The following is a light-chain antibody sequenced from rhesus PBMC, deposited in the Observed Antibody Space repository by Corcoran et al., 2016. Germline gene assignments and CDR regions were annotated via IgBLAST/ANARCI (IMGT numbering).Light chain of an antibody. Sequence: DIQMTQSPSSLSASVGDRVTITCRASQGISNWLAWYQQKPGKAPKLLIYKASTLQSGVPSRFSGIGTRTEFTLTIRILQPGNFATYSCQRHNSTPRTFGQGTKVEIK. CDR2: KAS. CDR1: QGISNW. CDR3: QRHNSTPRT. V-gene: IGKV1-21*01. J-gene: IGKJ1*01.